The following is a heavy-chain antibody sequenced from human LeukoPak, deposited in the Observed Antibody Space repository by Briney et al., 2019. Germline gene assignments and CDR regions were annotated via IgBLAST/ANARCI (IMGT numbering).Heavy chain of an antibody. CDR1: GGSISSYY. J-gene: IGHJ4*02. V-gene: IGHV4-59*08. D-gene: IGHD3/OR15-3a*01. CDR3: ARQTGSGLFILP. CDR2: IYYSGDT. Sequence: SETLSLTCTVSGGSISSYYWSWIRQPPGGGLEWIGYIYYSGDTAYNPSLKSRVTISIDTSKNQFSLRLTSVTAADTAVYYCARQTGSGLFILPGGQGTLVTVSS.